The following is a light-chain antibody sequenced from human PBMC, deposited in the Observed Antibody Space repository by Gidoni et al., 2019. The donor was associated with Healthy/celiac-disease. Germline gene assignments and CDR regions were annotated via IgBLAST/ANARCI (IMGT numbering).Light chain of an antibody. J-gene: IGLJ3*02. CDR3: AAWDDSLSGWV. V-gene: IGLV1-47*01. Sequence: QSVLTQPPSASGTPGQRVTISCSGSSSNIGSNYVYWYQQLPGTAPKLLIYRNNQRPSGVRDRFSCSKSGTSASLAISGLRSEDEADYYCAAWDDSLSGWVFGGGTKLTVL. CDR1: SSNIGSNY. CDR2: RNN.